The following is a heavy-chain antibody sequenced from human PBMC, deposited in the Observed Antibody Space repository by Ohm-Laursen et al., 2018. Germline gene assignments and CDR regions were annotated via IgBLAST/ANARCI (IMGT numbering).Heavy chain of an antibody. V-gene: IGHV1-58*02. D-gene: IGHD4-17*01. Sequence: VKISCKASGFTFTSSAMQWVRQARGQRLEWIGWIVVGSGNTNYAQKFQERVTITRDMSTSTAYMELSSLRSEDTAVYYCAADGATVTTNYYYYGMDVWGQGTTVTVSS. CDR3: AADGATVTTNYYYYGMDV. J-gene: IGHJ6*02. CDR2: IVVGSGNT. CDR1: GFTFTSSA.